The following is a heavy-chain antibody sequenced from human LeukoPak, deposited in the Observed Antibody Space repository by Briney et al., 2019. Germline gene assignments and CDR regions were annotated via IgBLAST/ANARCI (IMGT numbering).Heavy chain of an antibody. CDR1: GDSISSYY. CDR2: IYNNEDI. Sequence: SQTLSLTCTVSGDSISSYYWSWIRQPPGKGLEWLGYIYNNEDISYNPSLKSRVTMSVDTSKNQFSLNLGSVTAADTAVYYCARSWQEVGTFDYWGQGTLVTVSS. J-gene: IGHJ4*02. D-gene: IGHD4-23*01. V-gene: IGHV4-59*01. CDR3: ARSWQEVGTFDY.